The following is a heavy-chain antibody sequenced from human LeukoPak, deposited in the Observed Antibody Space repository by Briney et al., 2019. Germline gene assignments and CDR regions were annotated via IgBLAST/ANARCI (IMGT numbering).Heavy chain of an antibody. J-gene: IGHJ4*02. CDR2: ISAYNGNT. D-gene: IGHD1-7*01. CDR1: GDTFTSYG. Sequence: ASVKVSCKASGDTFTSYGISWARQAPGQGLEWMGWISAYNGNTNYAQKLRGRVTMTTDTSTSTAYMELRSLRSDDTAVYYCARYPRGIIGTTVDYWGQGTLVTVSS. V-gene: IGHV1-18*01. CDR3: ARYPRGIIGTTVDY.